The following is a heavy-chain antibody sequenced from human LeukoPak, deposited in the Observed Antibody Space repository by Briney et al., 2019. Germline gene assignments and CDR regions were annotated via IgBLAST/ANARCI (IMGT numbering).Heavy chain of an antibody. CDR1: EFTFSSYN. Sequence: GGSLRLSCAASEFTFSSYNMNWVRQAPGKGLEWVSYISSSGSTIYYADSVKGRFTISRDDSKNTLNLQMNSLRADDTAVYYCARLRGNTMVEYWGQGTLVTVSS. J-gene: IGHJ4*02. CDR2: ISSSGSTI. V-gene: IGHV3-48*01. D-gene: IGHD3-10*01. CDR3: ARLRGNTMVEY.